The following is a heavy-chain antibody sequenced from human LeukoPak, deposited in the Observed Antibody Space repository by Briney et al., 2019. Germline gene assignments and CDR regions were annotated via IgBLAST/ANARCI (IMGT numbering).Heavy chain of an antibody. CDR1: GFTFSSYA. D-gene: IGHD3-16*01. CDR3: ARELGSPPYFDV. J-gene: IGHJ2*01. Sequence: PGGSLRLSCAASGFTFSSYAVSWVRQAPGKGLEWVSSISTSCIYIYYADSLKGRITISRDNTKNSLYLQMNSLRVEDTAVYFCARELGSPPYFDVWGRGTLVTVSS. V-gene: IGHV3-21*01. CDR2: ISTSCIYI.